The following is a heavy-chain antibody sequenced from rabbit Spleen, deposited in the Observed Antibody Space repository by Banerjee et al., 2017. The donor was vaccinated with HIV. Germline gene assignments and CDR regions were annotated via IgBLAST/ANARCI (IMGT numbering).Heavy chain of an antibody. Sequence: EQLEESGGGLVKPEGSLTLTCKASGVSFSDKDVMCWVRQAPGKGLEWIACINIVTGKSVYASWAKGRFIMSRTSSTTVFLQMTSLTAADTATYFCARDTGSSFSSYGMDLWGQGTLVTVS. CDR3: ARDTGSSFSSYGMDL. CDR1: GVSFSDKDV. J-gene: IGHJ6*01. D-gene: IGHD8-1*01. V-gene: IGHV1S45*01. CDR2: INIVTGKS.